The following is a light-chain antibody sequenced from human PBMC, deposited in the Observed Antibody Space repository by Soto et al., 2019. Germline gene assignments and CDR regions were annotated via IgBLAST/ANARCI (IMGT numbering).Light chain of an antibody. V-gene: IGKV1-39*01. Sequence: DIQMTQSPSSLSASVGDRVTITCRASQSISAYLNWYQQKPGKAPKLLIHAASSLQGGVPSRFSGSGSGTDFTLTISSLQPEDFATYYCQQSYSIPNTFGQGTKLEIK. J-gene: IGKJ2*01. CDR1: QSISAY. CDR3: QQSYSIPNT. CDR2: AAS.